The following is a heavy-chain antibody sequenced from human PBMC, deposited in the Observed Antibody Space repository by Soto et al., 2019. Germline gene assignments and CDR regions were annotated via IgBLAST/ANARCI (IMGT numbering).Heavy chain of an antibody. V-gene: IGHV1-18*01. CDR2: SSANNGAT. Sequence: QVQLVQSGAEVKKPGASVKVSCKASGYTFTSHGISWVRQAPGQGLEWMGWSSANNGATNYAQKCQGRVTVTADPSTSTGYMELRSLSYEDTAVYYCARMVLGSNIDGSYYMDVWGIGTTVTVSS. D-gene: IGHD3-10*01. CDR1: GYTFTSHG. CDR3: ARMVLGSNIDGSYYMDV. J-gene: IGHJ6*03.